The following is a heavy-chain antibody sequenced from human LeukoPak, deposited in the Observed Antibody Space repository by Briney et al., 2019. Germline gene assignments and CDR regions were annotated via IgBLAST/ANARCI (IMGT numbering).Heavy chain of an antibody. CDR3: AKSTVAGTRKVGC. D-gene: IGHD6-19*01. J-gene: IGHJ4*02. Sequence: SETLSLTCTVSAGSITSSTYYWGWIRQPPGKGLEWIGSIYYSGSTYYNPSLKSRVTISVDTSKNQFSLNLSSVTAADTAVYYCAKSTVAGTRKVGCWGQGILVTVSS. CDR1: AGSITSSTYY. V-gene: IGHV4-39*01. CDR2: IYYSGST.